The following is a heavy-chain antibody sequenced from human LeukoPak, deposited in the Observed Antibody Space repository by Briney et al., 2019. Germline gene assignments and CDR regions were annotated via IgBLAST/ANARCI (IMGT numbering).Heavy chain of an antibody. D-gene: IGHD3-10*01. J-gene: IGHJ4*02. CDR3: ARSHPYYGSGSTAPRGDY. V-gene: IGHV3-66*01. CDR2: IYSGGST. Sequence: GGSLRLSVAASGFTVISNYMSWVPQAQGKGLKWVSVIYSGGSTYYAVSVKGRFTISRDNSKNTLYLQMNSLRAEDTAVYYCARSHPYYGSGSTAPRGDYWGQGTPVTVSS. CDR1: GFTVISNY.